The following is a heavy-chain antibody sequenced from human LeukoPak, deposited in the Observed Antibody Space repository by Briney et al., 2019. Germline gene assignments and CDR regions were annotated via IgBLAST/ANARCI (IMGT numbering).Heavy chain of an antibody. CDR3: ARTVVPAAKPRPDAFDI. Sequence: ASVKVSCKASGYTFTSYGISWVRQAPGQGLEWMGWISTYNGNTNYAQKLQGRVTMTTDTSTSTAYMELRSLRSDDTAVYYCARTVVPAAKPRPDAFDIWGQGTMVTVSS. J-gene: IGHJ3*02. CDR2: ISTYNGNT. D-gene: IGHD2-2*01. CDR1: GYTFTSYG. V-gene: IGHV1-18*01.